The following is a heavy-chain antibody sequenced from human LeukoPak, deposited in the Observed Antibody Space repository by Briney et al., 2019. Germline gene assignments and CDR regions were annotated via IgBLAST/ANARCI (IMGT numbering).Heavy chain of an antibody. CDR3: AKDKGYCSGGSCYLGYFDY. CDR2: IKQDGSEK. D-gene: IGHD2-15*01. J-gene: IGHJ4*02. Sequence: GGSLRLSCAASGFTFSSYWMSWVRQAPGKGLEWVANIKQDGSEKYYVDSVKGRFTISRDNAKNSLYLQMNSLRAEDTALYYCAKDKGYCSGGSCYLGYFDYWGQGTLVTVSS. CDR1: GFTFSSYW. V-gene: IGHV3-7*03.